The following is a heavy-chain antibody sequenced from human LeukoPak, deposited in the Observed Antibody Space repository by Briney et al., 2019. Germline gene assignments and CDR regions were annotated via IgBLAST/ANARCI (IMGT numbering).Heavy chain of an antibody. Sequence: SETLSLTCTFSGASINTFHWSWIRQPPGKGLEWIGSLYHSGTTNYNPSLQPRVTTSVDASKNGFSLRLNSVTAADTAIYYCATTQRWLAFDYWGQGILVTVSS. CDR3: ATTQRWLAFDY. D-gene: IGHD6-19*01. CDR1: GASINTFH. CDR2: LYHSGTT. J-gene: IGHJ4*02. V-gene: IGHV4-59*01.